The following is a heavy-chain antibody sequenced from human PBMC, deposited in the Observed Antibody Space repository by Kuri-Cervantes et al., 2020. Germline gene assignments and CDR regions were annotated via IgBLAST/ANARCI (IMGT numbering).Heavy chain of an antibody. D-gene: IGHD2-2*01. CDR3: ASLTNFCSSTSCFDY. V-gene: IGHV3-69-1*01. CDR1: GFIFSDYY. Sequence: GESLKISCAASGFIFSDYYMNWARQAPGKGLEWVSYISASSTIYYADSVKGRFTISRDNAKNSLYLQINSLRAEDTAVYYCASLTNFCSSTSCFDYWGQGTLVTVSS. J-gene: IGHJ4*02. CDR2: ISASSTI.